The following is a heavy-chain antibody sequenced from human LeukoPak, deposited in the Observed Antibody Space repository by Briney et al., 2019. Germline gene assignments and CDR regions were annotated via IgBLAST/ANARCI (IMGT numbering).Heavy chain of an antibody. CDR3: ARSGRGTYYYFDY. Sequence: ASVKVSCKASGYTFTGYYTHWVRQAPGQGLEWMGWISGSNGNTNYAQKLQGRVTMTTDTSTGTAYMELRSLRSDDTAVYYCARSGRGTYYYFDYWGQGTLVTVSS. J-gene: IGHJ4*02. CDR1: GYTFTGYY. CDR2: ISGSNGNT. V-gene: IGHV1-18*04. D-gene: IGHD1-26*01.